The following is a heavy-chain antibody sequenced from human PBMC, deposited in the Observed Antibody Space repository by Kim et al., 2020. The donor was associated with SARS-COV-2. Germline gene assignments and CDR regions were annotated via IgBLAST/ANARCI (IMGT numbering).Heavy chain of an antibody. V-gene: IGHV3-21*01. CDR3: ARADSSF. D-gene: IGHD3-22*01. J-gene: IGHJ4*02. CDR2: TSSHI. Sequence: TSSHIYYADSVKGRFTISRDNAKNSLYLQMNSLRVEDTAMYYCARADSSFWGQGTLVTVSS.